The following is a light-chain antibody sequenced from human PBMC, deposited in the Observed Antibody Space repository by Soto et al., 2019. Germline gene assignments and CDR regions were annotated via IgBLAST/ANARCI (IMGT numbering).Light chain of an antibody. V-gene: IGLV2-8*01. CDR3: SSYGGRNNWV. CDR2: EVT. CDR1: SSAVGGYNY. J-gene: IGLJ3*02. Sequence: QSALTQPPSASGSPGQSVAISCTGTSSAVGGYNYVSWYQQHPGKAPKLMIYEVTKRPSGVPDRFSGSKSGNTASLTVSGLQAEDEAEYYCSSYGGRNNWVFGGGTKLTVL.